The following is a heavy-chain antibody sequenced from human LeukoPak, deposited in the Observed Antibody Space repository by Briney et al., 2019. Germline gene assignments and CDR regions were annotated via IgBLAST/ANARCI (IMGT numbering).Heavy chain of an antibody. V-gene: IGHV1-69*05. D-gene: IGHD3-10*01. Sequence: ASVKVSCKASGGTFSSYVISWVRQAPGQGLEWMGGIIPIFGTANYAQKFQGRVTITTDESTSTAYMELSSLRSEDTAVYYCARGGLPWDYFDYWGQGTLVTVSS. CDR1: GGTFSSYV. CDR3: ARGGLPWDYFDY. J-gene: IGHJ4*02. CDR2: IIPIFGTA.